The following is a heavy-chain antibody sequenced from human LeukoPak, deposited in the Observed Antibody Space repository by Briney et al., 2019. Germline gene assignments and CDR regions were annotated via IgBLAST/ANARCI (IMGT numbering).Heavy chain of an antibody. CDR1: GFTFRDYY. Sequence: GESLRLSCAASGFTFRDYYKSRIRQAPQKRLERVSYISSSGSTIYYADSVKGRFTISRDNAKNSLYLQMISLRAEDTAVYYCARVREMGYSYGPYFDYWGQGTLVTVSS. CDR2: ISSSGSTI. CDR3: ARVREMGYSYGPYFDY. J-gene: IGHJ4*02. D-gene: IGHD5-18*01. V-gene: IGHV3-11*04.